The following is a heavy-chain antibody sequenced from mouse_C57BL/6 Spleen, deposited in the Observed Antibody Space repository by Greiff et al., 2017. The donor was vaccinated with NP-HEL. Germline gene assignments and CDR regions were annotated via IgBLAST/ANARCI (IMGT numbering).Heavy chain of an antibody. CDR3: ASHDYDVWFAY. Sequence: QVQLQQSGAELVRPGTSVKVSCKASGYAFTNYLIEWVKQRPGQGLEWIGVINPGSGGTNYNEKFKGKATLTADKSSSTAYMQLSSLTSEDSAVYFCASHDYDVWFAYWGQGTLVTVSA. J-gene: IGHJ3*01. CDR2: INPGSGGT. D-gene: IGHD2-4*01. V-gene: IGHV1-54*01. CDR1: GYAFTNYL.